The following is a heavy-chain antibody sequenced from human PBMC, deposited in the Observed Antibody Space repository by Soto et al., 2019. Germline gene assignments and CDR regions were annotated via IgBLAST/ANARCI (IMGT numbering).Heavy chain of an antibody. V-gene: IGHV4-34*01. Sequence: QVQLQQWGAGLLKPSETLSLTCAVYGGSFSGYYWSWIRQPPGKGLEWIGEINHSGSTNYNPSLKSRVTISVDTSKNQFSLKLSSVTAADTAVYYCAIGGGARRTKPPGHFDLWGRGTLVTVSS. CDR2: INHSGST. CDR1: GGSFSGYY. D-gene: IGHD1-26*01. CDR3: AIGGGARRTKPPGHFDL. J-gene: IGHJ2*01.